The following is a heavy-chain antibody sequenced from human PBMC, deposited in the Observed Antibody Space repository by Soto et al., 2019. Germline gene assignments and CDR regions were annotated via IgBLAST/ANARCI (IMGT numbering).Heavy chain of an antibody. D-gene: IGHD6-13*01. CDR2: INWNGGST. CDR3: ARVTPGYSSSWYPYDAFDI. V-gene: IGHV3-20*01. CDR1: GFTFDDYG. Sequence: GGSLRLSCAASGFTFDDYGMSWVRQAPGKGLEWVSGINWNGGSTGYADSVKGRFTISRDNAKNSLYLQMNSLRAEDTALYHCARVTPGYSSSWYPYDAFDIWGQGTMVTVSS. J-gene: IGHJ3*02.